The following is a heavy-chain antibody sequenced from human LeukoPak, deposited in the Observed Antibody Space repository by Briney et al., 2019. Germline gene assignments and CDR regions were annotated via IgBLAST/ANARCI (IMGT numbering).Heavy chain of an antibody. V-gene: IGHV1-2*02. J-gene: IGHJ4*02. CDR2: INPNSGGT. Sequence: ASVKVSCKASGYTFTGHYMHWVRQAPGQGLEWMGWINPNSGGTNYAQKFQGRVTMTRDTSISTAYMELSRLRSDDTAVYYCARSPNGFWSGPSYWGQGTLVTVSS. D-gene: IGHD3-3*01. CDR1: GYTFTGHY. CDR3: ARSPNGFWSGPSY.